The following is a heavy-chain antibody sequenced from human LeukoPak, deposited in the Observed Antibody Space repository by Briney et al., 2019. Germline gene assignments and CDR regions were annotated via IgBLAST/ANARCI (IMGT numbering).Heavy chain of an antibody. V-gene: IGHV3-23*01. CDR3: AKDRSGIKAVAWKTYYYYYMDV. J-gene: IGHJ6*03. CDR1: GFTFSSYA. CDR2: ISGSGGST. Sequence: PGGSLRLSCAASGFTFSSYAMSWVRQAPGKGLEWVSAISGSGGSTYYADSVKGRFTISRDNSKNTLYLQMSSLRAEDTAVYYCAKDRSGIKAVAWKTYYYYYMDVWGKGTTVTVSS. D-gene: IGHD6-19*01.